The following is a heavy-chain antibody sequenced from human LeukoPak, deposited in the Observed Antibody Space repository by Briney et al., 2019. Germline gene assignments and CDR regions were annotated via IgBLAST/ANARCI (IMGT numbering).Heavy chain of an antibody. D-gene: IGHD3-22*01. Sequence: GGSLRLSCAASGFIFNNYGLVWVRQAPGKGLEWVSAISNDGGGTTYADFVKGRFSVSRDNSKNTLFLQMNSLRAENTALYYCAKGSNGYFFDLWGQGTLVTVSS. V-gene: IGHV3-23*01. J-gene: IGHJ4*02. CDR3: AKGSNGYFFDL. CDR2: ISNDGGGT. CDR1: GFIFNNYG.